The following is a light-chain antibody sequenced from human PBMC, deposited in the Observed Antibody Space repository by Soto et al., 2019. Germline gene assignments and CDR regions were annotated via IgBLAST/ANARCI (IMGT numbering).Light chain of an antibody. CDR3: QQYGSSPPRT. V-gene: IGKV3-20*01. Sequence: EIVLTQSPGTLSLSPGERATLSCRASQSVSSSYLAWYQQKPAQAPRLLIYGASSRATGIPDRFSSSGSGTDFTLTISRLEPEDFAVYYCQQYGSSPPRTFGQGTKVEIK. CDR1: QSVSSSY. CDR2: GAS. J-gene: IGKJ1*01.